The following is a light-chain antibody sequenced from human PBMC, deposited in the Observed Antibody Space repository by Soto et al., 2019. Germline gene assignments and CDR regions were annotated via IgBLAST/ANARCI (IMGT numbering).Light chain of an antibody. J-gene: IGKJ1*01. CDR3: QQYNNRLWT. CDR1: QNISSN. CDR2: GAS. Sequence: EIVMTQSPATLSVSPGERATLSCRASQNISSNLAWYQQKPGQAPRVLIDGASTRATGIPARFSGSGSVTEFTLTISSLQSEDFAVYYCQQYNNRLWTFGQGTKVEIK. V-gene: IGKV3-15*01.